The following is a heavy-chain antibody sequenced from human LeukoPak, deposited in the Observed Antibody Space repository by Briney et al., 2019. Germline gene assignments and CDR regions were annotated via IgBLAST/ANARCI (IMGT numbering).Heavy chain of an antibody. D-gene: IGHD1-26*01. CDR1: GYSFNAYY. CDR3: ATSGSYHKYYFDY. Sequence: ASVKISCKASGYSFNAYYMHWVQQAPGQGLEWMGVINPSGGSTSYALKFQDRVTVSRDTSTSTVYMELTSLRSDDTAVYFCATSGSYHKYYFDYWGQGTLVTVSS. V-gene: IGHV1-46*02. J-gene: IGHJ4*02. CDR2: INPSGGST.